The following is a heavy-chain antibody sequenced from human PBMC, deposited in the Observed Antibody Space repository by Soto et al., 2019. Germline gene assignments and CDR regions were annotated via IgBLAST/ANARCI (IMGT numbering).Heavy chain of an antibody. V-gene: IGHV1-46*01. D-gene: IGHD3-3*01. CDR2: INPSGGST. J-gene: IGHJ5*02. Sequence: GASVKVSCKASGYTFTSYYMHWVRQAPGQGLEWMGIINPSGGSTSYAQKFQGRVTMTRDTSTSTVYMELSSLRSEDTAVYYCARGDTGGTYYDFWSGYSDVSNWFDPWGQGTLVTVSS. CDR3: ARGDTGGTYYDFWSGYSDVSNWFDP. CDR1: GYTFTSYY.